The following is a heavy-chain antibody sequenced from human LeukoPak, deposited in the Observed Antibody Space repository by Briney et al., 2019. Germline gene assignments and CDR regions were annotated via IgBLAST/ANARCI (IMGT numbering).Heavy chain of an antibody. CDR1: GYTFTGYY. CDR2: INPNSGNT. J-gene: IGHJ5*02. CDR3: ARVEQILWFGELLQNWFDP. V-gene: IGHV1-18*04. D-gene: IGHD3-10*01. Sequence: ASVKVSCKASGYTFTGYYMHWVRQAPGQGLEWVGWINPNSGNTNYAQKLQGRVTMTTDTSTSTAYMELRSLRSDDTAVYYCARVEQILWFGELLQNWFDPWGQGTLVTVSS.